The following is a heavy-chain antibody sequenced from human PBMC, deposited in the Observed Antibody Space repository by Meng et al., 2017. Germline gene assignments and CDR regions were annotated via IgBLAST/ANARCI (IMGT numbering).Heavy chain of an antibody. D-gene: IGHD1-26*01. J-gene: IGHJ4*02. CDR3: ARQWELPLTYYFDY. Sequence: VWLGESGGGLVKPGGSLRLSCAAYGFTFSDYYMSWIRQAPGKGLEWVSYISSSGSTIYYADSVKGRFTISRDNAKNSLYLQMNSLRAEDTAVYYCARQWELPLTYYFDYWGQGTLVTVSS. CDR2: ISSSGSTI. V-gene: IGHV3-11*01. CDR1: GFTFSDYY.